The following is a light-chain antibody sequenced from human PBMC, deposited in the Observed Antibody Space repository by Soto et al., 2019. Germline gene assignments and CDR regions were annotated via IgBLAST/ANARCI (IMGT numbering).Light chain of an antibody. CDR1: ENVRTF. J-gene: IGKJ1*01. CDR2: GAS. Sequence: GLAPSLAPVSLNQGERATLSCRASENVRTFVDWYQQKPGQAPRLLIYGASSRATGIPDRFSGSGSGTDFTLTISRLEPEDFAVYYCQQYGSSPPWTFGQGTKVAIK. V-gene: IGKV3-20*01. CDR3: QQYGSSPPWT.